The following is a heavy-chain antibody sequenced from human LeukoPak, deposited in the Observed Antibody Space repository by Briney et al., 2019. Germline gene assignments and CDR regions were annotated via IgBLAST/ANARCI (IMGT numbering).Heavy chain of an antibody. J-gene: IGHJ5*02. CDR2: ISAYNGNT. D-gene: IGHD3-10*01. CDR3: ASLRYYYGSGSYNWFDP. V-gene: IGHV1-18*01. CDR1: GYTFTRYG. Sequence: ASVKVSCKASGYTFTRYGITWVRQAPGQGLEWMGWISAYNGNTNYAQKLQGRVTMTTDTSTMTAYMELRSLRSDDTAVYYCASLRYYYGSGSYNWFDPWGQGTLVTVSS.